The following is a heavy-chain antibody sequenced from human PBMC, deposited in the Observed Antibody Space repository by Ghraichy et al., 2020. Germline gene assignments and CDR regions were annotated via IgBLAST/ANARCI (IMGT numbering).Heavy chain of an antibody. J-gene: IGHJ5*02. Sequence: SETLSLTCTVSGDSVSRTTYYWSWIRQPPGKGLEWIGDIYYSGSTNSNPSLKSRVTISLDTPKNQFSLKLTSVTAADTAVYYCARETISAGWYPKWLDPWGRGTLVTVSS. CDR1: GDSVSRTTYY. D-gene: IGHD6-19*01. CDR2: IYYSGST. V-gene: IGHV4-61*01. CDR3: ARETISAGWYPKWLDP.